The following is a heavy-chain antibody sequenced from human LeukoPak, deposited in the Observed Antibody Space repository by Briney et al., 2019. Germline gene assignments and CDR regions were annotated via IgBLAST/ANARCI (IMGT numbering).Heavy chain of an antibody. CDR1: GGSISSSNW. CDR2: IYHSGST. V-gene: IGHV4-4*01. CDR3: ARRPRTRGIVVVPAAMGAFDI. J-gene: IGHJ3*02. D-gene: IGHD2-2*01. Sequence: SGTLSLTCAVSGGSISSSNWWSWVRQPPGKGLEWIGEIYHSGSTNYNPSLKSRVTISVDKSKNQFSLKLSSVTAADTAVYCCARRPRTRGIVVVPAAMGAFDIWGQGTMVTVSS.